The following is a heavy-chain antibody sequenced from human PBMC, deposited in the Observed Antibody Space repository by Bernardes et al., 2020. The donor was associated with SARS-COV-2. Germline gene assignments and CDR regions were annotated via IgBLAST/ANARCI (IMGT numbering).Heavy chain of an antibody. CDR3: AKDQVSLHSGNDCDD. CDR1: GFTFNNYA. V-gene: IGHV3-23*01. Sequence: AQSLTLSCAASGFTFNNYAMTWVRQSPGKGLEWISAIIRGGGSTYYADSVKGHFTISRDKSKNTLYLQMNSLRDEDTDVYYCAKDQVSLHSGNDCDDWGQGTLVTVSS. D-gene: IGHD2-15*01. J-gene: IGHJ4*02. CDR2: IIRGGGST.